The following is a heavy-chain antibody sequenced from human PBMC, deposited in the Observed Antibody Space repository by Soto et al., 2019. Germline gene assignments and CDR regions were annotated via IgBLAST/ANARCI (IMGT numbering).Heavy chain of an antibody. CDR3: ARPDRYDSPSTGWANRLDY. V-gene: IGHV3-23*01. J-gene: IGHJ4*02. D-gene: IGHD2-8*02. Sequence: EVQLLESGGGLVQPGGSLRLFCAASGFTFSNYAVTWVRQAPGEGLEWVSTLTRDGPAYFGDAVKGRFTISRDNSKNMVYLQMNSLRVDDTAVYYCARPDRYDSPSTGWANRLDYWGQGTLVTVSS. CDR2: LTRDGPA. CDR1: GFTFSNYA.